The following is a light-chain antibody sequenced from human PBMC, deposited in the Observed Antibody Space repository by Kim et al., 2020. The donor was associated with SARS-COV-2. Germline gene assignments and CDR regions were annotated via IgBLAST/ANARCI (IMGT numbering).Light chain of an antibody. V-gene: IGLV1-47*01. CDR1: SSSGGSNF. CDR2: RNK. J-gene: IGLJ1*01. CDR3: SVWDDNLSGRV. Sequence: GQSVNNHCSGRSSSGGSNFVSWYQHVPGTAPNLIIFRNKHRPSGVSDRFSGSKSGTSASLAITGLRPEDDADYYCSVWDDNLSGRVFGTGTKVTVL.